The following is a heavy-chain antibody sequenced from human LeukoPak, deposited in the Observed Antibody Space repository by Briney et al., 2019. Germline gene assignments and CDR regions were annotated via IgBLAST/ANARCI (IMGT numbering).Heavy chain of an antibody. CDR3: AKDPGASVSGFYMDV. Sequence: PGGSLRLSCAASGFTFRNYGTHWVRQATGKGLEWVSFIWSDGNNRFYADSVKGRFTISRDNSKNMLYLQMDTLRAEDTALYYCAKDPGASVSGFYMDVWGKGTTVIVSS. CDR1: GFTFRNYG. V-gene: IGHV3-30*02. D-gene: IGHD2-8*02. CDR2: IWSDGNNR. J-gene: IGHJ6*03.